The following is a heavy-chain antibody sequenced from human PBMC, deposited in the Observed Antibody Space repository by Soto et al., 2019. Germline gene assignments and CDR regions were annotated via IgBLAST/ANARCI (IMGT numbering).Heavy chain of an antibody. Sequence: GGSLRLSCAASGFIFSDQSMDWVRQAPGKGLEWVGRSRNKVYSYATEYAASVKGRFAISRDDSNNSFYLQMNGLRTEDTAVYYCGKLYGRLSGGDYWGQGTVVTVSS. CDR3: GKLYGRLSGGDY. V-gene: IGHV3-72*01. CDR2: SRNKVYSYAT. J-gene: IGHJ4*02. CDR1: GFIFSDQS. D-gene: IGHD3-10*02.